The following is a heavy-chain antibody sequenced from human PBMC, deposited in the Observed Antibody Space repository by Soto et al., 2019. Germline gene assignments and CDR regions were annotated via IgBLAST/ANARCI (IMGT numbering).Heavy chain of an antibody. CDR1: GFIISDRY. Sequence: GSLRLSCAASGFIISDRYMDWVRQAPGKGLEWVGRTRDKSESYTTEYAASVKGRFTISRDDSKNSLYLQMNSLKTEDTAVYYCARVVERGYFDYWGQGALVTVSS. D-gene: IGHD1-1*01. CDR3: ARVVERGYFDY. J-gene: IGHJ4*02. CDR2: TRDKSESYTT. V-gene: IGHV3-72*01.